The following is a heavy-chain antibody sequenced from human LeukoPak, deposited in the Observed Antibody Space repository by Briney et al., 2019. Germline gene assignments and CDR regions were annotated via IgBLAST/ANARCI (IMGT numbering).Heavy chain of an antibody. CDR2: IRYDGSNK. Sequence: GGSLRLSCAASGFTFSSYGIHWVRQAPGKGLEWVAFIRYDGSNKYYADSVKDRFTISRDNSKNTVYLQMNSLRAEDTAVYYCAKGGMGLLWFGGLNYWGQGTLVTVSS. CDR3: AKGGMGLLWFGGLNY. CDR1: GFTFSSYG. V-gene: IGHV3-30*02. J-gene: IGHJ4*02. D-gene: IGHD3-10*01.